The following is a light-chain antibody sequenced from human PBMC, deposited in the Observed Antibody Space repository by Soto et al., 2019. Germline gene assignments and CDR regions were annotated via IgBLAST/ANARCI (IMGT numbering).Light chain of an antibody. Sequence: EIVLTQSPATLSLSPGERATLSCRASRGITTYLAWYQQKRGQAPRLLIYDASNRTTGIPARFSGGGSGTDFTLSISSLETEDFAVYYCQQRSSWPLTFGGGTKVDIK. V-gene: IGKV3-11*01. CDR2: DAS. CDR1: RGITTY. CDR3: QQRSSWPLT. J-gene: IGKJ4*01.